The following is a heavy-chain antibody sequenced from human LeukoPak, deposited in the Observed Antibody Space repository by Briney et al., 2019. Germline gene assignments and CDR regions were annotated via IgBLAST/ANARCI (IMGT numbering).Heavy chain of an antibody. CDR1: GYTFTGYY. CDR3: AGDIHPFYVPEREVAAFDI. J-gene: IGHJ3*02. D-gene: IGHD1-1*01. CDR2: INPNSGGT. Sequence: ASVKVSCKASGYTFTGYYMHWVQQAPGQGLEWMGWINPNSGGTNYAQKFQGRVTMTRDTSISTAYMELSRLRSDDTAVYYCAGDIHPFYVPEREVAAFDIWGQGTMVTVSS. V-gene: IGHV1-2*02.